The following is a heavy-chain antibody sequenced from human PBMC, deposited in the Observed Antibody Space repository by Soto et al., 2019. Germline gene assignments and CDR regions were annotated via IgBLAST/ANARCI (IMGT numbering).Heavy chain of an antibody. CDR3: AREYTAWPLAYGLDV. J-gene: IGHJ6*02. V-gene: IGHV3-21*01. CDR2: ISSRSDI. CDR1: GFTFSTYS. D-gene: IGHD2-2*02. Sequence: GGSLRLSCVGSGFTFSTYSINWVRQAPGKGLEWVSSISSRSDIYYADSVKGRFTISRDNAKNSVSLQMNSLRAEDTAVYYCAREYTAWPLAYGLDVWGQGSTVTV.